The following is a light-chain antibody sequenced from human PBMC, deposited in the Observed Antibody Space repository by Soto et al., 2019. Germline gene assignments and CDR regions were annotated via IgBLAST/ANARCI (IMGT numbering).Light chain of an antibody. CDR1: SSNIGSNT. Sequence: QSVLTQPPSASGTPGQRVTISCSGSSSNIGSNTVNWYQQLPGTAPKLLIYSNNQRPSGVPDRFSGSKSGTAASLAISGLQSEDEADDYCAAWDDSLNGRWVFGGGTKVTVL. V-gene: IGLV1-44*01. J-gene: IGLJ3*02. CDR2: SNN. CDR3: AAWDDSLNGRWV.